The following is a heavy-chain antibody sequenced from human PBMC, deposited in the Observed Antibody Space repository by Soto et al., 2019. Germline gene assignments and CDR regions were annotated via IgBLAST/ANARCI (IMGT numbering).Heavy chain of an antibody. V-gene: IGHV3-9*01. J-gene: IGHJ4*02. Sequence: EVQLVESGGGLVQPGRSLRLSCAASGFTFDDYAMHWVRQAPGKGLEWVSGISWNSGSIGYADSVKGRFTISRDNAKNSLYLQMNGLRAEDTALYYCAKDIKRFGTLYYFDYWGQGTLVTVSS. CDR3: AKDIKRFGTLYYFDY. CDR1: GFTFDDYA. CDR2: ISWNSGSI. D-gene: IGHD1-1*01.